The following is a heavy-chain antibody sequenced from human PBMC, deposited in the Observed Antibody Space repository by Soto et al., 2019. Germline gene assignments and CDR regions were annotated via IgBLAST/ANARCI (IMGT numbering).Heavy chain of an antibody. CDR1: GGSISSGDHY. V-gene: IGHV4-30-4*02. D-gene: IGHD3-3*01. J-gene: IGHJ5*02. CDR3: AREYVLRFLEWLPQGFDP. CDR2: IHYSGST. Sequence: SETLSLTCTVSGGSISSGDHYWSWIRQPPGKGLEWIGYIHYSGSTYYNPSLKSRITISVDTSKNQFSLKLSSVTAADTAVYYCAREYVLRFLEWLPQGFDPWGQGTLVTVSS.